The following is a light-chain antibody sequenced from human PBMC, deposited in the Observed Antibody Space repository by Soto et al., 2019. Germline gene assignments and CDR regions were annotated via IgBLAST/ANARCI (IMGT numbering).Light chain of an antibody. CDR1: QSLVYSDGNTY. CDR3: MQGTHWPVT. V-gene: IGKV2-30*01. J-gene: IGKJ4*01. CDR2: EVS. Sequence: DVVMTQSPLSLPVTLGQPASISCRSSQSLVYSDGNTYLSWFQQRPGQSPRRLIYEVSNRDSGVPDRVSGSGSGTDFTLKISRVEAEDVGVYYCMQGTHWPVTFGGGTKVEIK.